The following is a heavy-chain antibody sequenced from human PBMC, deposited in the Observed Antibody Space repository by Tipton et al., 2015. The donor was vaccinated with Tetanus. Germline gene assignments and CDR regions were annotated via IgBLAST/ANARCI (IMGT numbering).Heavy chain of an antibody. CDR2: IYYSGST. D-gene: IGHD4-17*01. V-gene: IGHV4-59*09. Sequence: LEWIGYIYYSGSTNYNPSLKSRATISVDTSKNQFSLKLSSVTAADTAVYYCARGGDYGPYYFDYWGQGTLVTVSS. J-gene: IGHJ4*02. CDR3: ARGGDYGPYYFDY.